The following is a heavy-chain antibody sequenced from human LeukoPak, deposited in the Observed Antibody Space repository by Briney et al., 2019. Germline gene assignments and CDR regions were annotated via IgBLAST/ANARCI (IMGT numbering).Heavy chain of an antibody. CDR1: GVSISSSNSY. D-gene: IGHD3-22*01. CDR2: IYYSGNT. J-gene: IGHJ4*02. V-gene: IGHV4-39*01. CDR3: ARHEDSSGYPASFDY. Sequence: SETLSLTCTVSGVSISSSNSYWGWIRQPPGKGLEWIGSIYYSGNTYYNASLKSQVSISIYTSKNQFSLRLSSVTAADTAVYYCARHEDSSGYPASFDYWGQGTLVTVSS.